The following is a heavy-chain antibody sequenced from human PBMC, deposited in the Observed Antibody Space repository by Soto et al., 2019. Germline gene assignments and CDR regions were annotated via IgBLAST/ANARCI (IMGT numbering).Heavy chain of an antibody. D-gene: IGHD3-10*01. J-gene: IGHJ5*02. CDR1: CGSIISSDYY. Sequence: SETLSLTCTVSCGSIISSDYYWGWIRQPPGKGLEWIGSIYYSGKTLYNPSLQSRVTISVDTSKNQFTLNLRSLTAADTAVYYCVSRYGLGSPNWFDPWGQGTLVTVSS. CDR2: IYYSGKT. CDR3: VSRYGLGSPNWFDP. V-gene: IGHV4-39*01.